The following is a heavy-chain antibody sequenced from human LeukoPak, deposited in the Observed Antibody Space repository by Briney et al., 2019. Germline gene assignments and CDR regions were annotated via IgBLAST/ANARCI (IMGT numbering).Heavy chain of an antibody. Sequence: SETLSLTCAVYGGSFSGYYWSWIRQPPGKGLEWIGEINHSGSTYYNPSLKSRVTISVDRSKNQFSLKLSSVTAADTAVYSCASTSLDFYYYYGMDVWGQRTTVTVSS. CDR3: ASTSLDFYYYYGMDV. J-gene: IGHJ6*02. CDR2: INHSGST. CDR1: GGSFSGYY. V-gene: IGHV4-34*01. D-gene: IGHD3/OR15-3a*01.